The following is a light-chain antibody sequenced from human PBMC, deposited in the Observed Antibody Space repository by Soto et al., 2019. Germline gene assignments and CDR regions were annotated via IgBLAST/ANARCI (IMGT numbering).Light chain of an antibody. CDR3: QQYHNWPPYT. V-gene: IGKV3-15*01. CDR2: GAS. CDR1: QNIGVN. J-gene: IGKJ2*01. Sequence: ETLMTQSPDTLSVSPGETATLSCRPSQNIGVNVAWYQQKPGQAPRLLIYGASTRATGIPARFRGSGSGTDFTLTISGLQSEDSALYYCQQYHNWPPYTFGQGTKLEIK.